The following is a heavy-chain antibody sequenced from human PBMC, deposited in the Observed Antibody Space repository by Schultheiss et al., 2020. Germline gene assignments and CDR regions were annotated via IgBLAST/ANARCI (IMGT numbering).Heavy chain of an antibody. CDR2: ISGSGGGT. CDR3: ARDDGFDY. V-gene: IGHV3-23*01. J-gene: IGHJ4*02. Sequence: VGSLRLSCAASGFTFSSYAMTWVRQAPGKGLEWVSIISGSGGGTNYADSVKGRFTISRDNAKNSLYLQMNSLRAEDTAVYYCARDDGFDYWGQGTLVTVSS. CDR1: GFTFSSYA. D-gene: IGHD5-24*01.